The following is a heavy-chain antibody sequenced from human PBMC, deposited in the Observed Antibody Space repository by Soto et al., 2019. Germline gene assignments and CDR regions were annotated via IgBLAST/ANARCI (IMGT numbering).Heavy chain of an antibody. V-gene: IGHV1-8*01. D-gene: IGHD6-13*01. Sequence: ASVKVSCKASGYTFTSYDINWVRQATGQGLEWMGWMNPTSGNTGYAQKFQGRVTMTRNTSISTAYMELSSLRSEDTPVYYCARETSAAGTGWFDPWGQGTLVTVSS. CDR1: GYTFTSYD. CDR2: MNPTSGNT. CDR3: ARETSAAGTGWFDP. J-gene: IGHJ5*02.